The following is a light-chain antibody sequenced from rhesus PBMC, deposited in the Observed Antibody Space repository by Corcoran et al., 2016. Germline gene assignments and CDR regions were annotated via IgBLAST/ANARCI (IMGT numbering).Light chain of an antibody. CDR1: QGSSTR. CDR3: QRYSRQPYS. Sequence: DIQMSQSPTSLSASGGDTVTITCRPSQGSSTRLAWYQQKTGKAAMVLISKASSLKNGVPSRFSGRGSGTDFTLPLRSLHSSDLGAYYCQRYSRQPYSFGQGTKIVIK. V-gene: IGKV1-22*01. CDR2: KAS. J-gene: IGKJ2*01.